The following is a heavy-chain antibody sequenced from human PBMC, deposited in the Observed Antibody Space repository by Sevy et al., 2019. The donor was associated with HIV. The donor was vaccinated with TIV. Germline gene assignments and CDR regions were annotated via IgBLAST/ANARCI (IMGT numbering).Heavy chain of an antibody. V-gene: IGHV4-30-2*01. J-gene: IGHJ4*02. Sequence: SETLSLTCAVSGGSISSGGYSWSWIRQPPGKGLEWIGYIYHSGSTYYNPSLKSRVTISVDRSKNQFSLKLSSVTAADTAVYYCASVVRGLVNVYYFDYWGQRTLVTVSS. CDR1: GGSISSGGYS. D-gene: IGHD3-10*01. CDR2: IYHSGST. CDR3: ASVVRGLVNVYYFDY.